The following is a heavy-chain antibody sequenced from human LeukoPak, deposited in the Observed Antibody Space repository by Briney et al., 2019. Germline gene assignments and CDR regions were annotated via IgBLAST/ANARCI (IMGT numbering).Heavy chain of an antibody. J-gene: IGHJ4*02. Sequence: PSETLSLTCRVSGGSISSYYWGWIRQPPGKGLEWIGYIYYSGSTNYNPSLKSRVTISVDTSKNQFSLKLSSVTAADTAVYYCARRTGYYDGFDYWGQGTLVTVSS. V-gene: IGHV4-59*01. CDR1: GGSISSYY. D-gene: IGHD3/OR15-3a*01. CDR3: ARRTGYYDGFDY. CDR2: IYYSGST.